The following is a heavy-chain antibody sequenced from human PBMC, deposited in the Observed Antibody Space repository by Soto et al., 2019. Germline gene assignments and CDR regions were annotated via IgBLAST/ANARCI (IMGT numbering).Heavy chain of an antibody. CDR3: ARDLRGRQLVPNWFDP. CDR2: ISSSSSYI. Sequence: EVQLVESGGGLVKPGGSLRLSCAASGFTFSSYSMNWFRQAPGKGLEWVSSISSSSSYIYYADSVKGRFTISRDNAKNSLYMQMNSLRAEDTAVYYCARDLRGRQLVPNWFDPWGQGTLVTVSS. V-gene: IGHV3-21*01. D-gene: IGHD6-6*01. CDR1: GFTFSSYS. J-gene: IGHJ5*02.